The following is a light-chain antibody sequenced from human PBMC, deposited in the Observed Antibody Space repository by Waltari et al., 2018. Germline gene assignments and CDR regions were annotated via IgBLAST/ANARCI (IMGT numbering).Light chain of an antibody. V-gene: IGLV1-44*01. CDR2: RSD. CDR3: AAWDDSLNGRWV. Sequence: QSVLTQPPSVSGPPGQRVTIPCSGSPSNLGNNLVNWYQQFPGKAPKLLIYRSDQRPSGAPDRFSGSKSGTSASLAISGLQSEDEADYYCAAWDDSLNGRWVFGGGTKVTVL. J-gene: IGLJ3*02. CDR1: PSNLGNNL.